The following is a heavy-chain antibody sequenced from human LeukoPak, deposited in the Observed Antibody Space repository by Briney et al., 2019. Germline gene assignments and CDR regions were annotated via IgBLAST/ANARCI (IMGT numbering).Heavy chain of an antibody. CDR1: GFSLSTSAEG. V-gene: IGHV2-5*01. CDR2: LYWCDDK. CDR3: AHSHTSSPNDY. Sequence: ESGPTLVKPTQTLTLTCTFSGFSLSTSAEGVGWIRHPPGKALEWLALLYWCDDKRYSPSLKSRLTITKDTSKNQVVLTMTNMDPVDTATYFCAHSHTSSPNDYWGQGTLVTVSS. D-gene: IGHD6-13*01. J-gene: IGHJ4*02.